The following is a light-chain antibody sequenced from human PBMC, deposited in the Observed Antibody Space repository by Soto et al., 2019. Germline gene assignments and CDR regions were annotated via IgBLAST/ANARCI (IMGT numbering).Light chain of an antibody. V-gene: IGLV2-14*01. J-gene: IGLJ3*02. CDR3: NSYAASGNLWV. Sequence: QSALTQPASVSGSPGQSITISCTGTSGDIGSYNRVSWYQQHPGKAPKLIIYEVTDRPSGVSNRFSGSKSGNTASLTISGLQAEDEAEYYCNSYAASGNLWVFGGGTKLTVL. CDR1: SGDIGSYNR. CDR2: EVT.